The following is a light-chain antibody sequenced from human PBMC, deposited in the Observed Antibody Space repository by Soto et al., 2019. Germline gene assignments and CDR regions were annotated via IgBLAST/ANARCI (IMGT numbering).Light chain of an antibody. CDR3: QQRTNWPIT. V-gene: IGKV3D-20*02. J-gene: IGKJ5*01. CDR1: QSVTSSY. Sequence: EIVLTQSPGTLSLSPGERATLSCRASQSVTSSYLAWYQQKPGQAPRLLIYGAFNRATGIPARFSGSGSGTDFTLTISSLEPEDFAVYYCQQRTNWPITFGQGTRLEI. CDR2: GAF.